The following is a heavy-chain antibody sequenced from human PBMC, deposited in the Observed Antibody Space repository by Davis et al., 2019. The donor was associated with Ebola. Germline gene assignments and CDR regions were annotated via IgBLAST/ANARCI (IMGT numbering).Heavy chain of an antibody. CDR3: ATAPDYGGKEGPLDY. CDR1: GFTFDDYA. D-gene: IGHD4-23*01. CDR2: ISWNSGSI. J-gene: IGHJ4*02. V-gene: IGHV3-9*01. Sequence: SLKISCAASGFTFDDYAMHWVRQAPGKGLEWVSGISWNSGSIGYADSVKGRFTISRDNAKNSLYLQMNSLRAEDTALYYCATAPDYGGKEGPLDYWGQGTLVTVSS.